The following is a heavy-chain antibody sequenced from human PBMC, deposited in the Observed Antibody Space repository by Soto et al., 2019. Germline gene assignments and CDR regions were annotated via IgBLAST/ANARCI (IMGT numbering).Heavy chain of an antibody. CDR1: GFTFSNFG. CDR3: TKGSEVARQELDY. CDR2: MSADGSDK. Sequence: PGGSLRLSCAASGFTFSNFGMHWGRQAPGKGLEWVAAMSADGSDKYFSDSVKGRFTISRDNSKNTLFLQMNSLRVEDTAVYYCTKGSEVARQELDYWGQGTLVTVSS. D-gene: IGHD3-3*01. V-gene: IGHV3-30*18. J-gene: IGHJ4*02.